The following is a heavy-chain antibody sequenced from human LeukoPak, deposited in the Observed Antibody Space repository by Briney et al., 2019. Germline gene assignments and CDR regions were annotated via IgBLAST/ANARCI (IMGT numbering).Heavy chain of an antibody. Sequence: QTGGSLRLSCAASGFTFSDYAMNWVRQAPGKGLEWVSTISGSGGNTYYAGSVKGRFTISRDNSKNTLYLQMNSLRAEDTAVYYCAKFHNLNSDYWGQGTLVTVSS. CDR3: AKFHNLNSDY. V-gene: IGHV3-23*01. J-gene: IGHJ4*02. CDR1: GFTFSDYA. D-gene: IGHD1-14*01. CDR2: ISGSGGNT.